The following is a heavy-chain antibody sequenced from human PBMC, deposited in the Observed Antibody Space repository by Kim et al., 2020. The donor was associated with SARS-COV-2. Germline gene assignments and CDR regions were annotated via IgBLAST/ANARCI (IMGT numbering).Heavy chain of an antibody. CDR3: AKDFTPRITMVRGVIGGYYFDY. Sequence: GGSLRLSCAASGFTFSSYAMSWVRQAPGKGLEWVSAISGSGGSTYYADSVKGRFTISRDNSKNTLYLQMNSLRAEDTAVYYCAKDFTPRITMVRGVIGGYYFDYWGQGTLVTVSS. D-gene: IGHD3-10*01. CDR1: GFTFSSYA. J-gene: IGHJ4*02. CDR2: ISGSGGST. V-gene: IGHV3-23*01.